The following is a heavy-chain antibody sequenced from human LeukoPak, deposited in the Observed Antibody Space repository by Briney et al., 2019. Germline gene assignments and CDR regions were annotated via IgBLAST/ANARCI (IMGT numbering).Heavy chain of an antibody. CDR3: GRDWIDYSFDY. CDR1: GYSISSAYY. V-gene: IGHV4-38-2*02. Sequence: SETLPLTCAVSGYSISSAYYWGWIRQPPGKGLEWIGNIYHSGSTHYNPSLQSRVTISLDTSKNQFSLNLTSVTAADTAVYYCGRDWIDYSFDYWGQGTLVTVSS. CDR2: IYHSGST. D-gene: IGHD4-11*01. J-gene: IGHJ4*02.